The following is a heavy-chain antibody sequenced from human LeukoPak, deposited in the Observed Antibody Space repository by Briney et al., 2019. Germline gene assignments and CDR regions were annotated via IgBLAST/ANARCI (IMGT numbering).Heavy chain of an antibody. Sequence: GGSLRLSCAASGFTVSSNYMSWVRQAPGKGLEWVSVIYSGGSTYYADSVKGRFTFSRDNSKNMLLLQMDSLRPEDTAVYYCAKIGPVSGTIDYWGQGTLVTVSS. J-gene: IGHJ4*02. V-gene: IGHV3-53*05. CDR3: AKIGPVSGTIDY. CDR2: IYSGGST. CDR1: GFTVSSNY. D-gene: IGHD1-26*01.